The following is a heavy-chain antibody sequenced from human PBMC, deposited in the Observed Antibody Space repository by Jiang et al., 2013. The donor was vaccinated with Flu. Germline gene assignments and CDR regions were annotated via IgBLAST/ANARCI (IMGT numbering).Heavy chain of an antibody. CDR3: AREVRRFLEWLPLRYYYYYMDV. J-gene: IGHJ6*03. Sequence: FSSYSMNWVRQXPGKGLEWVSSISSSSSYIYYADSVKGRFTISRDNAKNSLYLQMNSLRAEDTAVYYCAREVRRFLEWLPLRYYYYYMDVWGKGTTVTVSS. CDR2: ISSSSSYI. V-gene: IGHV3-21*01. D-gene: IGHD3-3*01. CDR1: FSSYS.